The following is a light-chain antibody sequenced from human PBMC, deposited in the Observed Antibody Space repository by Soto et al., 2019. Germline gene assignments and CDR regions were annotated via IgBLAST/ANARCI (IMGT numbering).Light chain of an antibody. CDR3: QQYNTYFSLT. CDR1: QTIDSW. Sequence: DTLMTQSPSTVSASVGDIVTITCRASQTIDSWVAWYQQKPGKAPKLLIYKTTSLESGVPSRFIGSRSGTEYTLTISGLQPDDFASYYCQQYNTYFSLTFGGGTKVDIK. CDR2: KTT. V-gene: IGKV1-5*03. J-gene: IGKJ4*01.